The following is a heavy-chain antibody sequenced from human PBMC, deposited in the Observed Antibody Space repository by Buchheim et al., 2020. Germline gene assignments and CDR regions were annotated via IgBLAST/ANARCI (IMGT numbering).Heavy chain of an antibody. Sequence: EVQLVESGGGLVQPGGSLRLSCAASGFTFSSYSMNWVRQAPGKGLEWVSYISSSSSTIYYADSVKGRFTISRDNAKNSLYMQMNSLRDEDTAVYYCAREIDVWSGYYSIGGMDVWGQGTT. D-gene: IGHD3-3*01. V-gene: IGHV3-48*02. CDR3: AREIDVWSGYYSIGGMDV. CDR1: GFTFSSYS. J-gene: IGHJ6*02. CDR2: ISSSSSTI.